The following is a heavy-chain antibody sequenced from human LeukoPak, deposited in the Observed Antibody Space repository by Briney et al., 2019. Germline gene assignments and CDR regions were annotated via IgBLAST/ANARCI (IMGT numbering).Heavy chain of an antibody. CDR3: AKGEDCSSWYSFDY. D-gene: IGHD6-13*01. J-gene: IGHJ4*02. Sequence: GGSLRLSCAGSGFNFNDYAMHWVRQAPGKGLEWVSGLSWNSGSIGYADSVKGRFTISRDNAKNCLYLQMNSLRVEDTALYYCAKGEDCSSWYSFDYWGQGTLVTVSS. V-gene: IGHV3-9*01. CDR1: GFNFNDYA. CDR2: LSWNSGSI.